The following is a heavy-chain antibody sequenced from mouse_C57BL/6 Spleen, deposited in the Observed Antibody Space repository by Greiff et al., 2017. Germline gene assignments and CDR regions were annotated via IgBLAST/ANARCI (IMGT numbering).Heavy chain of an antibody. J-gene: IGHJ3*01. D-gene: IGHD1-1*01. CDR3: TTLEGGSSWFAY. Sequence: VQLQQSGAELVRPGASVKLSCTASGFNIKDDYMPWLKQRPEQGLEWIGWIDPENGDTEYASKFQGKATITADTSSNTAYLPLSSLTSEDTAVYYCTTLEGGSSWFAYWGQGTLVTVSA. CDR1: GFNIKDDY. V-gene: IGHV14-4*01. CDR2: IDPENGDT.